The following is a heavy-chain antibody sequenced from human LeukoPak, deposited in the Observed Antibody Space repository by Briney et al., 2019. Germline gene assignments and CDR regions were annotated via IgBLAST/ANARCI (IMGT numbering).Heavy chain of an antibody. D-gene: IGHD3-16*01. J-gene: IGHJ6*02. CDR2: IYYSGST. CDR1: GGSISRYY. V-gene: IGHV4-59*01. Sequence: PSETLSLTCTVSGGSISRYYWNWIRQPPGKGLEWIGYIYYSGSTNYNPSLKSRVTISVDTPKNQFSLKLSSVTAADTAVYYCARCRAGGNGMDVWGQGTTVTVSS. CDR3: ARCRAGGNGMDV.